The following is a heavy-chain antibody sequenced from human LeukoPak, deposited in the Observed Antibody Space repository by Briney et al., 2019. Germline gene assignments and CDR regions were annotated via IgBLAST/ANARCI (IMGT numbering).Heavy chain of an antibody. CDR2: ISRRGSNI. V-gene: IGHV3-48*03. CDR1: GFTFSSYE. Sequence: GGSLRLYCAASGFTFSSYEMNWVRQAPGKGLEWVSFISRRGSNIQYVDSVKGRFTISRDNAKNSLYLQMNSLRAEHTAVYSGGRDLCGVSRGWCGGFD. J-gene: IGHJ5*01. CDR3: GRDLCGVSRGWCGGFD. D-gene: IGHD6-19*01.